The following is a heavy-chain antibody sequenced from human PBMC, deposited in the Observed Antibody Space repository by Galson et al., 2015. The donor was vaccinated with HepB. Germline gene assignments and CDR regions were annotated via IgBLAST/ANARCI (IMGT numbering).Heavy chain of an antibody. D-gene: IGHD2-15*01. CDR3: ARGAFVGVVGGSQNNWFDH. CDR1: GYTFSTYS. CDR2: ISPYNRDT. J-gene: IGHJ5*02. Sequence: SVKVSCKASGYTFSTYSITWVRQAPGQGLEWMGWISPYNRDTSYARKFQDRVTMTTDTFTSTAYMELRGLRSDDTAVYYCARGAFVGVVGGSQNNWFDHWGQGTLVTVSS. V-gene: IGHV1-18*01.